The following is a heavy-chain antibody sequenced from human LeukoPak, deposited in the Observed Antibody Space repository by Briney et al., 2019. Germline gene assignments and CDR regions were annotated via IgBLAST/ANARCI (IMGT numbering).Heavy chain of an antibody. D-gene: IGHD6-19*01. CDR3: AREVSAVAGTRLYYSDY. CDR1: GGTFSSYA. Sequence: GASVKVSCKASGGTFSSYAISWVRQAPGQGLEWMGRIIPIFGTANYAQKFQGRVTITTDESTSTAYMELSSLRSEDTAVYYCAREVSAVAGTRLYYSDYWGQGTLVTVSS. V-gene: IGHV1-69*05. CDR2: IIPIFGTA. J-gene: IGHJ4*02.